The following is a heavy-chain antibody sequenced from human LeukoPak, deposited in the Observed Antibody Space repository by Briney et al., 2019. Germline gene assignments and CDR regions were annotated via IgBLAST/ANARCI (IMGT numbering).Heavy chain of an antibody. CDR2: IYPGDSDT. V-gene: IGHV5-51*01. D-gene: IGHD2-2*01. Sequence: GESLKISCKGSGYSFTSYWIGWVRQMPGKGLEWMGIIYPGDSDTRYSPSFQGQVTISADKSISTAYLQRSSLKASDTAMYYCARTPGYCSSTSCSAAADWYFDLWGRGTLVTVSS. CDR1: GYSFTSYW. J-gene: IGHJ2*01. CDR3: ARTPGYCSSTSCSAAADWYFDL.